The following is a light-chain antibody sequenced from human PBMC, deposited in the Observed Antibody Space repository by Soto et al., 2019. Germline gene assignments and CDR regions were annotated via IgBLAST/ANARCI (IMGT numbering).Light chain of an antibody. V-gene: IGLV1-40*01. CDR1: NSNIGAGYA. CDR3: QSDDYSLSSYI. CDR2: SNT. J-gene: IGLJ2*01. Sequence: QSVLTQPPSVSGSPGQTVTISCTGTNSNIGAGYAVHWYQQLPGTAPKLLIYSNTHRRSGVPDRFSGSRAVTSASLAITGLQAEDEADYDGQSDDYSLSSYIFGGGTKLTVL.